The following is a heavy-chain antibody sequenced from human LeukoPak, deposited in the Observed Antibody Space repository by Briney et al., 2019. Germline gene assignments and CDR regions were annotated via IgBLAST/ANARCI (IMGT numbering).Heavy chain of an antibody. CDR1: GYTFTGYY. CDR2: INPNSGGT. CDR3: ARDHEGVVGATVDY. Sequence: ASVKVSCKASGYTFTGYYMHWVRQAPGQGLEWMGWINPNSGGTNYAQKFQGRVTMTRDTSISTAYMELSRLRSDDTAVYYCARDHEGVVGATVDYWGQGTLVTVSS. V-gene: IGHV1-2*02. J-gene: IGHJ4*02. D-gene: IGHD1-26*01.